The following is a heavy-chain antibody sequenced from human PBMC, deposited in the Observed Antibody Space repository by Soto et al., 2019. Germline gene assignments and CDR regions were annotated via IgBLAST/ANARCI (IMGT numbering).Heavy chain of an antibody. CDR2: ISSSDNIV. V-gene: IGHV3-11*01. D-gene: IGHD3-22*01. Sequence: PGGSLRLSCAASGFTFSDYYMSWIRQAPGKGLEWVAYISSSDNIVYYADSVKGRFTISRDNAKNSLYLQMNSLRAEDTAVYYCARDLRYYDSSGYFDYWGQGTLVTAPQ. CDR1: GFTFSDYY. J-gene: IGHJ4*02. CDR3: ARDLRYYDSSGYFDY.